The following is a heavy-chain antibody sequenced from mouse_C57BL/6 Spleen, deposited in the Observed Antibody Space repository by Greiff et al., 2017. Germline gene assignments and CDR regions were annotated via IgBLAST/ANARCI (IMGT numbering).Heavy chain of an antibody. V-gene: IGHV6-3*01. J-gene: IGHJ1*03. Sequence: EVQLQQSGGGLVQPGGSMKLSCVASGFTFSNYWMNWVRQSPEKGLEWVAQIRLKSDNYATHYAESVKGRFTISRDDSKSSVYLQMNNLRAEDTGIYYCTVNYGSSFWYFDVWGTGTTVTVSS. CDR1: GFTFSNYW. D-gene: IGHD1-1*01. CDR3: TVNYGSSFWYFDV. CDR2: IRLKSDNYAT.